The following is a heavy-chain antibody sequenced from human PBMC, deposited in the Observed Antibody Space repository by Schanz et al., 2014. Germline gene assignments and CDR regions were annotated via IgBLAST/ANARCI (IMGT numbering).Heavy chain of an antibody. J-gene: IGHJ4*02. Sequence: QVHLVQSESELKNPGASVKVSCKPSGYSFSTYAMNWVRQAPGQGLEWMGWINTKTGNPTYAQGFTGRFVFSLDPSVSTTHLQITNLKADDTAVYYCARGYCAGTSCPIFDYWGQGTLVTVSS. V-gene: IGHV7-4-1*02. CDR3: ARGYCAGTSCPIFDY. CDR2: INTKTGNP. CDR1: GYSFSTYA. D-gene: IGHD2-2*01.